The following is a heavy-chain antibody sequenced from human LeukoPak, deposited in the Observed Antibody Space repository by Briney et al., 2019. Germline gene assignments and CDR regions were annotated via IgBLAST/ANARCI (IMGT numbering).Heavy chain of an antibody. CDR3: ARHTIASDGARLFDY. CDR2: IYYSGYN. J-gene: IGHJ4*02. V-gene: IGHV4-59*08. Sequence: SETLSLTCTVSGGSITSYYWAWLRQPPEKGLEWIGYIYYSGYNNYNPSLKSRVSMLVDTSKNQFSLKLTSVTAADTAVYYCARHTIASDGARLFDYWGRGTLVTVSS. CDR1: GGSITSYY. D-gene: IGHD4-17*01.